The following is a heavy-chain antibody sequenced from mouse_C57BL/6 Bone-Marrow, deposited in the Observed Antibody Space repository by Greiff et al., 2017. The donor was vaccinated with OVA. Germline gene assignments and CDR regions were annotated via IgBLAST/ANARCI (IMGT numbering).Heavy chain of an antibody. CDR1: GYTFTSYD. V-gene: IGHV1-85*01. Sequence: QVQLQQSGPELVKPGASVKLSCKASGYTFTSYDINWVKQRPGQGLEWIGWIYPRDGSTKYNEKFKGEATLTVDTSSSTAYMELHSLTSEDSAVYFCARWSSILAVVANNYWGQGTSVTVSS. D-gene: IGHD1-1*01. CDR2: IYPRDGST. J-gene: IGHJ4*01. CDR3: ARWSSILAVVANNY.